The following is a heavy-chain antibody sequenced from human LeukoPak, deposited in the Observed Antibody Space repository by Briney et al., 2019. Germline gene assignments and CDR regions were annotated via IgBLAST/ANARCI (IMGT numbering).Heavy chain of an antibody. CDR2: IYYSGST. D-gene: IGHD3-16*02. CDR1: GGSISYYY. J-gene: IGHJ6*02. Sequence: SETLSLTCTVSGGSISYYYWSWIRQPPGKGLEWIGYIYYSGSTNYSSSLKSRVTISVDTSKNQFSLKLSSVTAADTAVYYCARVRSWYYGMDVWSQGTTVTVSS. V-gene: IGHV4-59*01. CDR3: ARVRSWYYGMDV.